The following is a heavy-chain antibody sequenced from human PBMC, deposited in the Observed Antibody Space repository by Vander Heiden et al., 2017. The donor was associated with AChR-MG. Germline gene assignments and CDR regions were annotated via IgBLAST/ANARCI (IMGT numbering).Heavy chain of an antibody. V-gene: IGHV3-30*03. CDR2: ISYDGSNT. CDR1: GSTFGSYG. D-gene: IGHD3-9*01. J-gene: IGHJ4*02. CDR3: KQKTAYEILTGLDY. Sequence: VQRVGSGVGVVQPGKSLRLSVAGSGSTFGSYGMHLVRQAPGKGLEWVAVISYDGSNTYYADSVKGRFTISRDNSKNTLYLQMNSLRAEDAAVFYFKQKTAYEILTGLDYWGQGTLVTVSS.